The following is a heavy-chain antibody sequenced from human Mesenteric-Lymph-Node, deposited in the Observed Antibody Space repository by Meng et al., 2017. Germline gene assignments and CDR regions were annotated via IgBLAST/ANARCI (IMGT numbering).Heavy chain of an antibody. CDR2: INPSGGST. CDR1: GYTFISSY. V-gene: IGHV1-46*01. CDR3: ARVDSSSWYEDY. D-gene: IGHD6-13*01. J-gene: IGHJ4*02. Sequence: ASVKVSCKASGYTFISSYMHWVRQAPGQGLEWMGIINPSGGSTTYAQKFQGRVTMTRDTSTSTVYMEMSSLRSEDTAVYYCARVDSSSWYEDYWGQGTLVTVSS.